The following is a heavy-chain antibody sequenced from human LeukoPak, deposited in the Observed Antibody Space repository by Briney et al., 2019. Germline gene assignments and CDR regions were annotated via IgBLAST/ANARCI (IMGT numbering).Heavy chain of an antibody. CDR2: INAGNGNT. D-gene: IGHD3-16*01. CDR1: GYTFTSYA. Sequence: GASVKVSCKASGYTFTSYAMHWVRQAPGQRLEWMGWINAGNGNTKYSQEFQGRVTITGDTSASTAYMELRSLRFEDTAVYYCARGIAGDHDAFDIWGQGTMVTVSS. V-gene: IGHV1-3*03. J-gene: IGHJ3*02. CDR3: ARGIAGDHDAFDI.